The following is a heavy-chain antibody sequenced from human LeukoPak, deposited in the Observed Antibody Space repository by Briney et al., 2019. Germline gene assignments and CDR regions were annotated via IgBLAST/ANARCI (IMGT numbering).Heavy chain of an antibody. CDR2: IFPDDSGT. J-gene: IGHJ4*02. Sequence: GESLKISCKGSGYNFAHDWIGWVRQMPGKGLEWMGIIFPDDSGTIYSPSFQGQVTISADKSINTAYLQWSNLKASDSAIYYCARQESEMTTPANRYFDLWGQGTLITVSS. V-gene: IGHV5-51*01. CDR1: GYNFAHDW. D-gene: IGHD5-24*01. CDR3: ARQESEMTTPANRYFDL.